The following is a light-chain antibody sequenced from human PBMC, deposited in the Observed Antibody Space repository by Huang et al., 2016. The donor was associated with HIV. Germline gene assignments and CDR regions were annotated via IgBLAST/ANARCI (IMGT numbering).Light chain of an antibody. V-gene: IGKV3D-15*01. Sequence: EVVMTQSPATLSVSPGERATLSCRASQSVSSNLAWYQQKPGQAPRLLIYGASTRATDIPARFSGSGSGTEFTLTISSLQSEDFAVYYCQQYNNWPPVTFGQGTKLEIK. CDR2: GAS. J-gene: IGKJ2*01. CDR3: QQYNNWPPVT. CDR1: QSVSSN.